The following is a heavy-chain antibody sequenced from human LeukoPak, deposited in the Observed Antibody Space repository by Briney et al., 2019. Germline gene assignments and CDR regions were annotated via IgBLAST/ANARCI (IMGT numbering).Heavy chain of an antibody. CDR2: IIPIFGTA. V-gene: IGHV1-69*13. CDR3: ARDLVRGISMATIPKSPDI. D-gene: IGHD5-24*01. CDR1: GGTFSSYA. J-gene: IGHJ3*02. Sequence: SVKVSCKASGGTFSSYAISWVRQAPGQGLEWMGGIIPIFGTANYAQKFQGRVTITADESTSTAYMELSSLRSEDTAVYYCARDLVRGISMATIPKSPDIWGQGTMVTVSS.